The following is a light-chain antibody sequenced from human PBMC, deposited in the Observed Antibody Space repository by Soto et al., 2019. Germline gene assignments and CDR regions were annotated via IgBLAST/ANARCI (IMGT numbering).Light chain of an antibody. CDR2: GAS. CDR1: QTISSNS. CDR3: QQYGSSPPVT. Sequence: EIVLTQSPGTLSLSPGERATLSCRASQTISSNSLAWYQQKPGQAHRLLIYGASSRATGIPDRFSGSGSGTDFTLTISRLEPEDFAVYYCQQYGSSPPVTFGQGTKLEIK. J-gene: IGKJ2*01. V-gene: IGKV3-20*01.